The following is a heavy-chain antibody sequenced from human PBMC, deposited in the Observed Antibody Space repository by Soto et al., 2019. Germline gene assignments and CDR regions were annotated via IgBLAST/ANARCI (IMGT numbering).Heavy chain of an antibody. V-gene: IGHV5-51*01. Sequence: PGESLKSSCKESGYIFSTYWMGWVRQMPGKGLEWMGLIYPGDSDTRYSPSFQGQVTMSADKSISTAYLQWSSLRASDTAMYYCAREGLVLAPSTVNSDHYYYAMDVWGQGTTVTVSS. CDR2: IYPGDSDT. J-gene: IGHJ6*02. CDR1: GYIFSTYW. D-gene: IGHD3-3*02. CDR3: AREGLVLAPSTVNSDHYYYAMDV.